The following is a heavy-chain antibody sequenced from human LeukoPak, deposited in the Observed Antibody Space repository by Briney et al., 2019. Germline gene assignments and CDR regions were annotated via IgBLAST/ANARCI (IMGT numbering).Heavy chain of an antibody. CDR1: GFTFSSHS. Sequence: GGSLRLSCAASGFTFSSHSMNWVRQAPGKGPEWVSSITSSSFNIYYADSVKGRFTISRDNAKNSLYLQMNSLRAEDTAVYYCASEYSYGQFDYWGQGTLVTVSS. CDR3: ASEYSYGQFDY. V-gene: IGHV3-21*01. CDR2: ITSSSFNI. D-gene: IGHD5-18*01. J-gene: IGHJ4*02.